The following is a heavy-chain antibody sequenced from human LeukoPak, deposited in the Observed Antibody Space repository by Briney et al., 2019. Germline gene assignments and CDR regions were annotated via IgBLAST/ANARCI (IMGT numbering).Heavy chain of an antibody. CDR2: INHSGST. D-gene: IGHD6-6*01. CDR1: GGPFSGYY. Sequence: SETLSLTCAVYGGPFSGYYWSWIRQPPGKGLEWIGEINHSGSTNYNPSLKSRVTISVDTSKNQFSLKLSSVTAADTAVYYCARGVGGSSLANIIYYYYYMDVWGKGTTVTVSS. V-gene: IGHV4-34*01. J-gene: IGHJ6*03. CDR3: ARGVGGSSLANIIYYYYYMDV.